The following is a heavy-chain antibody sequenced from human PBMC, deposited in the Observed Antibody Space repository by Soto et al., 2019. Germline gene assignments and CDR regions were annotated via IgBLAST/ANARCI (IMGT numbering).Heavy chain of an antibody. Sequence: GGSLRLSCAASGFTFSSYAMHWVRQAPGKGLEYVSAISSNGGSTYYANSVKGRFTISRDNSKNTLYLQMGSLRAEDMAVYYCASTVTTSGYMYVWGKGTTVTVSS. CDR3: ASTVTTSGYMYV. D-gene: IGHD4-17*01. CDR1: GFTFSSYA. V-gene: IGHV3-64*01. CDR2: ISSNGGST. J-gene: IGHJ6*03.